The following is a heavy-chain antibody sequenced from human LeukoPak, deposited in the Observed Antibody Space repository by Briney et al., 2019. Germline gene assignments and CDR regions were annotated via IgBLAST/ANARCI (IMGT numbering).Heavy chain of an antibody. V-gene: IGHV3-23*01. D-gene: IGHD6-13*01. J-gene: IGHJ6*03. CDR3: AKRMDSSSWYLGYYYMDV. Sequence: DSVEGRFTISRDNSKNTLFLQMNSLRAEDTAVYYCAKRMDSSSWYLGYYYMDVWGKGTTVTVSS.